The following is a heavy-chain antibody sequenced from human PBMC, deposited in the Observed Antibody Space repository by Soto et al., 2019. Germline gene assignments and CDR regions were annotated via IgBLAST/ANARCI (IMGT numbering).Heavy chain of an antibody. CDR3: AKDSVPATYYYYYGMDV. J-gene: IGHJ6*02. CDR2: ISYDGSNK. CDR1: GFTFSSYG. V-gene: IGHV3-30*18. D-gene: IGHD2-2*01. Sequence: PGGSLRLSCAASGFTFSSYGMHWVRQAPGKGLEWVAVISYDGSNKYYADSVKGRFTISRDSSKNTLYLQMNSLRAEDTAVFYCAKDSVPATYYYYYGMDVWGQGTPVTVYS.